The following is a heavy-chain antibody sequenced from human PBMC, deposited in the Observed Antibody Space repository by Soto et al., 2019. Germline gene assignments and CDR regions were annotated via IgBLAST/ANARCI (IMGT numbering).Heavy chain of an antibody. V-gene: IGHV1-69*13. CDR2: IIPIFGTA. CDR3: ARDCSSTSCYTSYYYYGMDV. D-gene: IGHD2-2*02. J-gene: IGHJ6*01. Sequence: SVKVSCKASGGTFSSYAISWVRQAPGQGLEWMGGIIPIFGTANYAQKFQGRVTITADQSTSTAYMELSSLRSEDTAVYYCARDCSSTSCYTSYYYYGMDVWGQGTTVTVSS. CDR1: GGTFSSYA.